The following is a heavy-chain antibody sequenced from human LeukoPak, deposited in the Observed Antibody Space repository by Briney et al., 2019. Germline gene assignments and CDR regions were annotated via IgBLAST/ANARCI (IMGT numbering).Heavy chain of an antibody. V-gene: IGHV3-30*14. J-gene: IGHJ4*02. CDR3: ARDRGIAFDY. CDR2: ISYDGSNK. Sequence: GGSLRLSCAASGFTFNNYAIHWVRQAPGKGLEWVAVISYDGSNKYYADSVKGRFTISRDNSKNTLYLQMNNLRAEDTAVYYCARDRGIAFDYWGQGTLVTVSS. D-gene: IGHD6-13*01. CDR1: GFTFNNYA.